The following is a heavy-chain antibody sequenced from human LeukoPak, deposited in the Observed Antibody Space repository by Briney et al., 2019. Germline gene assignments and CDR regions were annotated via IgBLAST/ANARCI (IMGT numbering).Heavy chain of an antibody. J-gene: IGHJ4*02. V-gene: IGHV4-59*01. CDR2: IYYSGST. D-gene: IGHD6-13*01. Sequence: SETLSLTCTVSGGSISSYYWSWIRQPPGKGLEWIGYIYYSGSTNYNPSLKSRVTISVDTSKNQFSLKLSSVTAADTAVYYCARRSSSSWALDYWGQGTLVTVSS. CDR3: ARRSSSSWALDY. CDR1: GGSISSYY.